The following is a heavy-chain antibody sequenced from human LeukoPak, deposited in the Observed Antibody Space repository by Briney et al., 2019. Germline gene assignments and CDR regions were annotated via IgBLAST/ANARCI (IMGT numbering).Heavy chain of an antibody. V-gene: IGHV4-59*01. D-gene: IGHD2-8*02. CDR3: ARGACTGPNCRISPTDV. CDR2: VDHSETT. CDR1: TVSISNYY. J-gene: IGHJ6*04. Sequence: SETLSLTCTVSTVSISNYYWNWLRQAPGKGLEWIGFVDHSETTDHNPSLKSRVIIAVDTSKNQFSLRLNAVTAADTAVYYCARGACTGPNCRISPTDVWGKGTTVTVSS.